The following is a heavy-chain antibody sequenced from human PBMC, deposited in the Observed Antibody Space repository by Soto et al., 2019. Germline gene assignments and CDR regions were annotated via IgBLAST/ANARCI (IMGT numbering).Heavy chain of an antibody. V-gene: IGHV3-74*01. CDR3: ARGDRGAFDL. J-gene: IGHJ3*01. CDR1: GCTFSYYW. CDR2: IHSDGSST. D-gene: IGHD1-26*01. Sequence: PGGSLRLSCAPSGCTFSYYWMHWVRQAPGKGLVWVSRIHSDGSSTTYADFVKGRFIISRDNARNTVDLQMNSVRVEDTAVYYCARGDRGAFDLWGQGTVVTVSS.